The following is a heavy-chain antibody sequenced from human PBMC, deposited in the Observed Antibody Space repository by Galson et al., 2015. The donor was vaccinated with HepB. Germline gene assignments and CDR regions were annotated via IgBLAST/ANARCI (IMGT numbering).Heavy chain of an antibody. CDR1: GFTFSNAW. V-gene: IGHV3-15*01. D-gene: IGHD2-21*01. CDR2: IKSKTDGGTT. Sequence: SLRLSCAASGFTFSNAWMSWVRQAPGKGLEWVGRIKSKTDGGTTDYAAPVKGRFTISRDDSKNTLYLQMNSLKTEDTAAYYCEAALLLGYYYYMDVWGKGTTVTVSS. CDR3: EAALLLGYYYYMDV. J-gene: IGHJ6*03.